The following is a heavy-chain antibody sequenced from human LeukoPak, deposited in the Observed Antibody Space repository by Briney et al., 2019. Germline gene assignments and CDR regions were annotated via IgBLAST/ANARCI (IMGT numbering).Heavy chain of an antibody. Sequence: GESLKISCQGSGYSFTSYWIGWVRQMPGKGLEWMGIIYPGDSDTRYSPSFQGQVTISADKSISTAYLQWSSLKASDTAMYYCARRPYYYDSSGYVFGDAFDIWGQGTMATVSS. J-gene: IGHJ3*02. CDR3: ARRPYYYDSSGYVFGDAFDI. CDR1: GYSFTSYW. D-gene: IGHD3-22*01. V-gene: IGHV5-51*01. CDR2: IYPGDSDT.